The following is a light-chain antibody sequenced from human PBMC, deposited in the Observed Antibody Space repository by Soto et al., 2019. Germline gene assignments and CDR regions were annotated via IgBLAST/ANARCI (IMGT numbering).Light chain of an antibody. CDR2: GAS. J-gene: IGKJ5*01. V-gene: IGKV3-20*01. CDR1: QGVTTN. Sequence: EIVLTQSPATLSLSPVERATLSCRAGQGVTTNLAWFQQKPGQAPRLLIYGASTRTTGIPDGFSGSGSGTDFTLTIGRLEPGDFAVYYCLHYGGSPLTFGQGTRLEIK. CDR3: LHYGGSPLT.